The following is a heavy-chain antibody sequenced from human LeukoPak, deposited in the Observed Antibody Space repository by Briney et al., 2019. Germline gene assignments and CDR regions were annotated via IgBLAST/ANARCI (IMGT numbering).Heavy chain of an antibody. CDR3: ARDGYYYYYGMDV. J-gene: IGHJ6*02. Sequence: SETLSLTCTVSGGSISSYYWSWIRQPPGKGLEWIGYIYYSESTNYNPSLESRITISVDTSKNQFSLKLSSVTAADTAVYYCARDGYYYYYGMDVWGQGTTVTVSS. CDR1: GGSISSYY. V-gene: IGHV4-59*01. CDR2: IYYSEST.